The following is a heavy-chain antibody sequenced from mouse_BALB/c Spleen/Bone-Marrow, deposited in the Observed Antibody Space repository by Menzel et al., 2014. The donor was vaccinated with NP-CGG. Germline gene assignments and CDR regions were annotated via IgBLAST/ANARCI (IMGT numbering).Heavy chain of an antibody. CDR1: GFTFSSYG. D-gene: IGHD1-1*01. CDR2: INTNGGDT. V-gene: IGHV5-6-3*01. J-gene: IGHJ3*01. Sequence: EVKLVESGGGLVQPGGSLKLSCAASGFTFSSYGMSWVRQTPDKRLEFVATINTNGGDTYYPDSVKGRFTISRDNAKNALYLKRSSWKSEDTAFYYCAGGVVYVSGFVYWGQGSLGPVAA. CDR3: AGGVVYVSGFVY.